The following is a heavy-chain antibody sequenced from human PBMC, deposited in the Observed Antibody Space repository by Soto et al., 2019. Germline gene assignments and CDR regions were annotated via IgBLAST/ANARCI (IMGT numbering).Heavy chain of an antibody. CDR2: IIPILGIA. CDR1: GGTFSSYT. Sequence: GASVKVSCKASGGTFSSYTISWVRQAPGQGLEWMGRIIPILGIAGYAQKFQGRVTMTRNNSISTAYMELSSLRSEDTAVYYCARTLYGDNVDYWGQGTLVTVSS. CDR3: ARTLYGDNVDY. J-gene: IGHJ4*02. D-gene: IGHD4-17*01. V-gene: IGHV1-69*02.